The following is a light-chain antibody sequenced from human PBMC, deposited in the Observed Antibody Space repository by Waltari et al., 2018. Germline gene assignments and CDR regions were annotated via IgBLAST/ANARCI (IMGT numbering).Light chain of an antibody. CDR2: TAS. Sequence: DIQMTQSPSSLSASVGDRVTITCRASQSISGYLNWYQQRPGKAPKLLIYTASTLQSGVPSRFSGSDSGTDFTLTISSLQPEDSATYYCQQSYSNLPYTFGQGTKLEIK. CDR1: QSISGY. CDR3: QQSYSNLPYT. V-gene: IGKV1-39*01. J-gene: IGKJ2*01.